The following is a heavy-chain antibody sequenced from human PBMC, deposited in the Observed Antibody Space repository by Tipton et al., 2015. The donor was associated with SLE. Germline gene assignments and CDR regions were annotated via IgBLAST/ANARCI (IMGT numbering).Heavy chain of an antibody. Sequence: QSGAEVKKPGSSVKVSCKASGGILNSYAFSWVRQAPGQGLEWMGGITAIFCTANYSRRFQGRVTITADESTTTAYMELNSLRSEDPAGYYLWGGSTYVDVCSASCGWGQGTLVTVSS. CDR1: GGILNSYA. J-gene: IGHJ4*02. D-gene: IGHD3-10*01. V-gene: IGHV1-69*01. CDR2: ITAIFCTA. CDR3: WGGSTYVDVCSASCG.